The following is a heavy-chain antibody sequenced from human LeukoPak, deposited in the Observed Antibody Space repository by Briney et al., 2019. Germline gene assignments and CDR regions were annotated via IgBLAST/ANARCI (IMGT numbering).Heavy chain of an antibody. CDR2: ISYDGSYK. J-gene: IGHJ4*02. V-gene: IGHV3-30-3*01. Sequence: SGGSLRLSCEASGFTFSSYPMHWVRQAPGKGLEWVAVISYDGSYKNYADSVKGRFTISRDNSRNTLYLQMNSLRGEDTAVYYCARDRDSSSWFDYWGQGTLVTVSS. CDR3: ARDRDSSSWFDY. D-gene: IGHD6-13*01. CDR1: GFTFSSYP.